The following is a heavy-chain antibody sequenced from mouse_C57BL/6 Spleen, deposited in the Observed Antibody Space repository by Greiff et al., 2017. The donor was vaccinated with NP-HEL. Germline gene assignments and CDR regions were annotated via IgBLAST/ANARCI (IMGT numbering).Heavy chain of an antibody. Sequence: VKLLESGAELVKPGASVKISCKASGYAFSSYWMNWVKQRPGKGLEWIGQIYPGDGDTNYNGKFKGKATLTADKSSSTAYMQLSSLTSEDSAVYFCARSDDGYSYYFDYWGQGTTLTVSS. D-gene: IGHD2-3*01. V-gene: IGHV1-80*01. J-gene: IGHJ2*01. CDR1: GYAFSSYW. CDR3: ARSDDGYSYYFDY. CDR2: IYPGDGDT.